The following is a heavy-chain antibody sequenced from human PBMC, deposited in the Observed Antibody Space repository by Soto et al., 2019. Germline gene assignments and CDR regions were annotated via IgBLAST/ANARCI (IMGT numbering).Heavy chain of an antibody. CDR2: IYYSGST. J-gene: IGHJ6*02. V-gene: IGHV4-39*01. CDR3: ARFYYDSSARYYYGMDV. CDR1: GGSISSSSYY. Sequence: PSDTLYLTCTVSGGSISSSSYYWGWIRQPPGKGLEWIGSIYYSGSTYYNPSLKSRVSISVDTSKNQFSLKLSSVTAADTAVYYCARFYYDSSARYYYGMDVWGQGTTVPVS. D-gene: IGHD3-22*01.